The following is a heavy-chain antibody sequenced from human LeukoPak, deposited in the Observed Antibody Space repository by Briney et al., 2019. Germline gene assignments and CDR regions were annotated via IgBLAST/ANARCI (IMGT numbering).Heavy chain of an antibody. CDR3: ARDRGYVSYDY. V-gene: IGHV3-7*05. CDR2: ISQDGSEM. Sequence: GGSLRLSCAASGFTFSSYWMTWVRQAPGKGLEWVASISQDGSEMYSVDSVKGRFTISRDNAKNSLYLQMNSLRAEDTAVYYCARDRGYVSYDYWGQGTLVTVSS. D-gene: IGHD1-26*01. CDR1: GFTFSSYW. J-gene: IGHJ4*02.